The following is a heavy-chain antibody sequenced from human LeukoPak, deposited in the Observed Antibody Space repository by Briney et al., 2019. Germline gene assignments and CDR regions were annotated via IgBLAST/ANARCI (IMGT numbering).Heavy chain of an antibody. D-gene: IGHD3-22*01. CDR2: IYTSGST. CDR3: AGFRSGYYDSSGYLDY. V-gene: IGHV4-4*09. Sequence: SETLSLTCTVSGGSISSYYWSWIRQPPGKGLEWIGYIYTSGSTNYNPSLKSRVTISVDTSKNQFSLKLSSVTAADTAVYYCAGFRSGYYDSSGYLDYWGQGTLVTVSS. J-gene: IGHJ4*02. CDR1: GGSISSYY.